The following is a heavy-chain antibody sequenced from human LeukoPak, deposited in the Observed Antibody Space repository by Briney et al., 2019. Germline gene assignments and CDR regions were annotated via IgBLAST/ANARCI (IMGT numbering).Heavy chain of an antibody. V-gene: IGHV1-2*02. J-gene: IGHJ6*02. Sequence: ASVKVSCKASGYTFTGYYMHWVRQAPGQGLEWMGWINPNRGGTNYAQKFQGRVTMTRDTSISTAYMELSRLRSDDTAVYYCARNPIAVAGTAGYYGMDVWGQGTTVTVSS. CDR1: GYTFTGYY. CDR3: ARNPIAVAGTAGYYGMDV. D-gene: IGHD6-19*01. CDR2: INPNRGGT.